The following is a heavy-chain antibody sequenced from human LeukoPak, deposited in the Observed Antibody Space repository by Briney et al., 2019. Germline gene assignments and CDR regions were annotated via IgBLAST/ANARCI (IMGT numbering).Heavy chain of an antibody. Sequence: GGSLRLSCAASGFTFSSYGMHWVRQAPGKGLEWVAFIRYDGSNKYYADSVKGRFTISRDSSKNTLYLQMHSLRVEDTAVYYCAKDSDELIAAAYNWFDPWGQGTLVTVSS. CDR2: IRYDGSNK. V-gene: IGHV3-30*02. CDR3: AKDSDELIAAAYNWFDP. D-gene: IGHD6-13*01. J-gene: IGHJ5*02. CDR1: GFTFSSYG.